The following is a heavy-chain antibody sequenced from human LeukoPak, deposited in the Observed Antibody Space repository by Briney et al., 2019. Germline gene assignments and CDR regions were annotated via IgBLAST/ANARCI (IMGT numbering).Heavy chain of an antibody. CDR1: GYTFTGYY. D-gene: IGHD3-9*01. J-gene: IGHJ4*02. CDR3: ARAKGSIRYFDWLGFDY. Sequence: ASVKVSFKASGYTFTGYYMHWVRQAPGQGLEWMGWINPNSGGTNYAQKFQGRVTMTRDTSISTAYMELSRLRSDDTAVYYCARAKGSIRYFDWLGFDYWGQGTLVTVSS. CDR2: INPNSGGT. V-gene: IGHV1-2*02.